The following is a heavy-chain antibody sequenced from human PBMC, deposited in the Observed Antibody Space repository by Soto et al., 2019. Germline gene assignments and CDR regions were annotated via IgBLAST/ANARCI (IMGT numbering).Heavy chain of an antibody. D-gene: IGHD3-22*01. V-gene: IGHV3-30-3*01. J-gene: IGHJ6*02. Sequence: GGSLRLSCAASGFTFSSYAMHWVRQAPGKGLEWVAVISYDGSNKYYADSVKGRFTISRDNSKNTLYLQMNSLRAEDTAVYYCARELIVVVITPGYYGMDVWGQGTTVTVSS. CDR2: ISYDGSNK. CDR3: ARELIVVVITPGYYGMDV. CDR1: GFTFSSYA.